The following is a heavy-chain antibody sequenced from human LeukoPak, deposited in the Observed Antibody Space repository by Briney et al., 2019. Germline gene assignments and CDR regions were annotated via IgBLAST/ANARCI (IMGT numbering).Heavy chain of an antibody. CDR2: IDKTTYPT. CDR3: VKEGGSFLTWFDS. D-gene: IGHD2-15*01. J-gene: IGHJ5*01. V-gene: IGHV3-23*01. CDR1: EFIFSDYA. Sequence: GGSLRLSCAASEFIFSDYAMGWVRQAPGKGLEWVSTIDKTTYPTFYADSVKGRFTISRDNSKNTLFLQMNSLTAEDTAIYYCVKEGGSFLTWFDSWGQGSLVTVSS.